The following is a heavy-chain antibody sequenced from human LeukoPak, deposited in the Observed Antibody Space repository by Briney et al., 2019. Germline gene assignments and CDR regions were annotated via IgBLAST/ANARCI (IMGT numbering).Heavy chain of an antibody. D-gene: IGHD2-15*01. V-gene: IGHV3-20*04. CDR2: INWNGGST. Sequence: GGSLRLSCAASGFTFSSHAMSWVRQAPGKGLEWVSGINWNGGSTGYADSVKGRFTISRDNAKNSLCLQMNSLRAEDTALYYCARGWELPGQDAFDIWGQGTMVTVSS. CDR3: ARGWELPGQDAFDI. J-gene: IGHJ3*02. CDR1: GFTFSSHA.